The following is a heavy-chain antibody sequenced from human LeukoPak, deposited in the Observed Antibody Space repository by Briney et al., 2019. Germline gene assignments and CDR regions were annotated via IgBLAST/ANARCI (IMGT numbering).Heavy chain of an antibody. Sequence: ASVKVSCKASRYTFTKYFTQWVRQAPGQGLEWMGLISPGGGSTSYAQKFQGRVIMTGDTSTGTVYMELSSLRSEDTALYYCARDEVAGVYYFDYWGQGTLVTVSS. V-gene: IGHV1-46*01. CDR1: RYTFTKYF. CDR3: ARDEVAGVYYFDY. CDR2: ISPGGGST. D-gene: IGHD6-13*01. J-gene: IGHJ4*02.